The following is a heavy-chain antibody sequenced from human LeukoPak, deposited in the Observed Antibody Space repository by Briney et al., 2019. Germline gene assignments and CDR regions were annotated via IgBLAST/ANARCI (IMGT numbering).Heavy chain of an antibody. Sequence: GASVKVSCKASGYTFTSYAMHWVRQAPGQRLEWMGWINAGNGNTKYSQKFQGRVTITRDTSASTAYMELSSLRSADTAVYYCAREVTIFGVVTPYFDCWGQGTLVTVSS. CDR3: AREVTIFGVVTPYFDC. J-gene: IGHJ4*02. CDR2: INAGNGNT. D-gene: IGHD3-3*01. CDR1: GYTFTSYA. V-gene: IGHV1-3*01.